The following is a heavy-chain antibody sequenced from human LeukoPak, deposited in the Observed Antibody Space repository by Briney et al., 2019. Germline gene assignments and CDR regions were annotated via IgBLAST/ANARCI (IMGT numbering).Heavy chain of an antibody. J-gene: IGHJ3*02. Sequence: ASVKVSCKASGYTLTSYDINWVRQAPGQGLEWMGIIYPGDSDIRYSPSFQGQVTISADKSISTAYLQWSSLKASDTAMYYCATLIRDDAFDIWGQGTMVTVSS. CDR1: GYTLTSYD. CDR3: ATLIRDDAFDI. D-gene: IGHD3-16*01. V-gene: IGHV5-51*01. CDR2: IYPGDSDI.